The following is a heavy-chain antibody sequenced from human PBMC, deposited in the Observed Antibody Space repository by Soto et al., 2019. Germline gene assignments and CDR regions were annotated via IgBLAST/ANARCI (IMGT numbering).Heavy chain of an antibody. CDR3: VKGGSSKFDP. V-gene: IGHV4-59*11. Sequence: PSETLSLTCTVSGGSISSHYWSWIRQPPGRGLEWIGYIYYSGSTNYNPSLKSRVTISVDTSKNQFSLKLTSVTAADTAVYYCVKGGSSKFDPWGQGSLVT. CDR1: GGSISSHY. CDR2: IYYSGST. D-gene: IGHD1-26*01. J-gene: IGHJ5*02.